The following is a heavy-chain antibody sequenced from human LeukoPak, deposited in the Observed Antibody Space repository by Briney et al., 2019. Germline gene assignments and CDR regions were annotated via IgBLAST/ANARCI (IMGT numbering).Heavy chain of an antibody. CDR3: AKSGYNRFDY. V-gene: IGHV3-48*01. D-gene: IGHD5-24*01. CDR1: GFTFSSYS. Sequence: GGSLRLSCAASGFTFSSYSMNWVRQAPGKGLEWVSYISSSSSTYYADSVKGRFTISRDNSKNTLYLQMNSLRAEDTAVYYCAKSGYNRFDYWGQGTLVTVSS. CDR2: ISSSSST. J-gene: IGHJ4*02.